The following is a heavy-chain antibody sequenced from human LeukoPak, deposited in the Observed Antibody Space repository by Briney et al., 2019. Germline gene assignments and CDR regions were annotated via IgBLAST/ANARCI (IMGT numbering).Heavy chain of an antibody. CDR2: ISSSSYI. Sequence: GGSLRLSCAASGFTFSSYSMNWVRQAPGKGLEWVSSISSSSYIYYADSVKGRFTISRDNAKNSLYLQMNSLRAEDTAVYYCAILFSVTTLDYWGQGTLVTVSS. V-gene: IGHV3-21*01. CDR1: GFTFSSYS. J-gene: IGHJ4*02. D-gene: IGHD4-17*01. CDR3: AILFSVTTLDY.